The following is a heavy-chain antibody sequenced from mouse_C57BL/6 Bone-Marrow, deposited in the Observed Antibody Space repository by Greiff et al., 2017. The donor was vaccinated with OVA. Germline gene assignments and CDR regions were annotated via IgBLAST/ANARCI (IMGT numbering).Heavy chain of an antibody. CDR3: ARSYYYGSYWYFDV. Sequence: QVQLQQPGAELVKPGASVKFSCKASGYTFTSYWIHWVKQRPGQGLEWIGMIHPNSCSTNYNEKFKSKATLTVDKSSSTAYMQLSSLTSEDSAVYYCARSYYYGSYWYFDVWGTGTTVTVSS. J-gene: IGHJ1*03. CDR2: IHPNSCST. V-gene: IGHV1-64*01. D-gene: IGHD1-1*01. CDR1: GYTFTSYW.